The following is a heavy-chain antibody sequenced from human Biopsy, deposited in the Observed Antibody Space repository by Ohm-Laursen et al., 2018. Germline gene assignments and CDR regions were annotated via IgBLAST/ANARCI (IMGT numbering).Heavy chain of an antibody. V-gene: IGHV1-69*11. CDR3: AREAIGYQLPCDD. CDR2: VIPILRTT. J-gene: IGHJ4*02. Sequence: SVKVSCKAPTGTFNSYGIIWVRQAPGQGLEWMGRVIPILRTTAYAQTSLGRVTITADSPTSTVDMELTSLTSDDTAVYFCAREAIGYQLPCDDWGQGTLVTVSS. CDR1: TGTFNSYG. D-gene: IGHD2-2*01.